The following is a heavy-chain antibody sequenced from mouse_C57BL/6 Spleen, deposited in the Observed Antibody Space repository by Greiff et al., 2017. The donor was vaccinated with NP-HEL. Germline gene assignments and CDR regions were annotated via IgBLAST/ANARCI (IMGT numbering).Heavy chain of an antibody. Sequence: VHLVESGPELVKPGASVKISCKASGYAFSSSWMNWVKQRPGKGLEWIGRIYPGDGDTNYNGKFKGKATLTADKSSSTAYMQLSSLTSEDSAVYFCARWNYFYWYFDVWGTGTTVTVSS. CDR1: GYAFSSSW. J-gene: IGHJ1*03. V-gene: IGHV1-82*01. CDR3: ARWNYFYWYFDV. CDR2: IYPGDGDT. D-gene: IGHD2-1*01.